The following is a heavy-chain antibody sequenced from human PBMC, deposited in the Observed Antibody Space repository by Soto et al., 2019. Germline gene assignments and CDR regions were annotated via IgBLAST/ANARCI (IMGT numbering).Heavy chain of an antibody. CDR3: ARVGKQLVPYFQH. J-gene: IGHJ1*01. D-gene: IGHD6-13*01. CDR1: GGSISSYY. V-gene: IGHV4-59*01. CDR2: IYYSGST. Sequence: PSEPLSLTCTVSGGSISSYYWSWIRQPPGKGLEWIGYIYYSGSTNYNPSLKSRVTISVDTSKNQFSLKLSSVTAADSAVYYCARVGKQLVPYFQHWGQGTLVTVSS.